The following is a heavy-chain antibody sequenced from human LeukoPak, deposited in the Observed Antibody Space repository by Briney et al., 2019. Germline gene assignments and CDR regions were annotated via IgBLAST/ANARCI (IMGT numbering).Heavy chain of an antibody. V-gene: IGHV3-53*01. J-gene: IGHJ3*02. CDR1: GLTISSNY. CDR3: ARISGGSFDI. Sequence: GGALRLSRAASGLTISSNYMTWVRQAQGTGLEWVSLIYSGEVTFYADSVKGRFTISRDTSHNTLYLQMNRLRTADTAVYYRARISGGSFDIWGQGTTVTV. D-gene: IGHD3-10*01. CDR2: IYSGEVT.